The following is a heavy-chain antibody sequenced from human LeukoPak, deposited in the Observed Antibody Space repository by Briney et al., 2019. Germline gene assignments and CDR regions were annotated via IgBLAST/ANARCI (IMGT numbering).Heavy chain of an antibody. D-gene: IGHD1-26*01. CDR2: IRSKTYGATT. CDR3: SRHGSGTYYELPRTQNAFDI. J-gene: IGHJ3*02. Sequence: QPGRSLRLSCIGSGFTFGGYAMSWVRQAPGKGLEWVTFIRSKTYGATTEYVASVKGRFTISRDDSKSIAYLQMNSLKTEDTAVYYCSRHGSGTYYELPRTQNAFDIWGQGTMVTVSS. V-gene: IGHV3-49*04. CDR1: GFTFGGYA.